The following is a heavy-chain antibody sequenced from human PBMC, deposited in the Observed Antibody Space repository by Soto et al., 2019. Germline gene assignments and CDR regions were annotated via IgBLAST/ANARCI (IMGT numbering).Heavy chain of an antibody. J-gene: IGHJ5*02. CDR1: GFSLSTSGVG. Sequence: SGPTLVKPTQTLTLTCTFSGFSLSTSGVGVGWIRQPPGKALEWLALIYWNDDKRYSPSLKSRLTITKDTSKNQVVLTMTNMDPVDTATYYCAHRLGLHWKVRGWFDPWGQGTLVTVSS. CDR3: AHRLGLHWKVRGWFDP. D-gene: IGHD3-10*01. V-gene: IGHV2-5*01. CDR2: IYWNDDK.